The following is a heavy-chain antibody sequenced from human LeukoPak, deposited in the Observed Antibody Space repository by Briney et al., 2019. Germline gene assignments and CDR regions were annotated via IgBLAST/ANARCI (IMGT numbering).Heavy chain of an antibody. CDR3: ASSQYYDYVWGSYRIDY. D-gene: IGHD3-16*02. V-gene: IGHV1-2*02. CDR1: GYTFTGYY. Sequence: VASVKVSCKASGYTFTGYYMHWVRQAPGQGLEWMGWINPNSGGTNYAQKFQGRVTMTRDTSISTAYTELSRLRSDDTAVYYCASSQYYDYVWGSYRIDYWGQGTLVTVSS. CDR2: INPNSGGT. J-gene: IGHJ4*02.